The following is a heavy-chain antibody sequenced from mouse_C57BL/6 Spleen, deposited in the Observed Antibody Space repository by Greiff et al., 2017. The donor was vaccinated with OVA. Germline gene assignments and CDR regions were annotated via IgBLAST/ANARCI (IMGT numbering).Heavy chain of an antibody. CDR3: ALITKVVATDY. Sequence: QVQLQQPGAELVMPGASVKLSCKASGYTFTSYWMHWVKQRPGQGLEWIGEIDPSDSYTNYNQKFKGKSTLTVDKSSSTAYMQLSSLTSEDSAVDYCALITKVVATDYWGQGTTLTVSS. D-gene: IGHD1-1*01. V-gene: IGHV1-69*01. J-gene: IGHJ2*01. CDR1: GYTFTSYW. CDR2: IDPSDSYT.